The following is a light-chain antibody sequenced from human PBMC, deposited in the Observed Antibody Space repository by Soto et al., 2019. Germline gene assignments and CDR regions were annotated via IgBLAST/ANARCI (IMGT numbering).Light chain of an antibody. Sequence: EIVLTQSPGTLSLSPGERATLSCRASQTVGKNYLAWYQQKPGQAPRLLVYDASTRATGVPDRFSGSGSGTGFTLTISRLEPEDFAVYYCQQYAYSPLTFGGGTKVDTK. CDR1: QTVGKNY. CDR3: QQYAYSPLT. J-gene: IGKJ4*01. CDR2: DAS. V-gene: IGKV3-20*01.